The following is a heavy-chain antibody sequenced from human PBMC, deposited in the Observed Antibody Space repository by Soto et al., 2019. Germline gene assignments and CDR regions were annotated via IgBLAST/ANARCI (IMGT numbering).Heavy chain of an antibody. J-gene: IGHJ6*02. Sequence: EVQLVESAGGLVKPGGSLRLSCVASGFSFNEAWMNWVRQAPGQGLEWVGRIKTSAGGGATNYAAPVQCRFTISRDDSKNTLYLHMNSLRTEDTAIYYGTTGSVEGIWGQGTTVIVSS. V-gene: IGHV3-15*07. CDR3: TTGSVEGI. D-gene: IGHD2-15*01. CDR2: IKTSAGGGAT. CDR1: GFSFNEAW.